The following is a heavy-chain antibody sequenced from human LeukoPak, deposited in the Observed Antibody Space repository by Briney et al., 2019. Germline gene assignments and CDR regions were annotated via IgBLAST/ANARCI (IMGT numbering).Heavy chain of an antibody. Sequence: PSETLSLTCAVYGVSFSGYYWSWIRQPPGKGLEWIGEINHSGSTNYNPSLKSRVTISVDTSKNQFSLKLSSVTAADTAVYYCARGYDFWSGYPFRYYYYGMDVWGQGTTVTVS. CDR2: INHSGST. CDR3: ARGYDFWSGYPFRYYYYGMDV. D-gene: IGHD3-3*01. J-gene: IGHJ6*02. CDR1: GVSFSGYY. V-gene: IGHV4-34*01.